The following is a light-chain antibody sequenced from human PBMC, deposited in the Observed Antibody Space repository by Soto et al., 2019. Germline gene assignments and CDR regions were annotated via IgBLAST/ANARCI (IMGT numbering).Light chain of an antibody. V-gene: IGKV1-8*01. CDR1: QDISSY. CDR3: QHYNSYSEA. CDR2: VAS. J-gene: IGKJ1*01. Sequence: AIRMTQSPSSLSASPGDRVTITCGASQDISSYLAWYQQKPGKAPNLLIYVASTLQSGVPSRFSGSGSGTEFTLTISSLQPDDFATYYCQHYNSYSEAFGQGTKVDIK.